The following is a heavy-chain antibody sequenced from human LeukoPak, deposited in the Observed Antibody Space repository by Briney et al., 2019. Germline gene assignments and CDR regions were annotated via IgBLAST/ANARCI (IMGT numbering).Heavy chain of an antibody. V-gene: IGHV3-21*04. CDR2: ISRDSNYI. CDR1: GFTFNSYN. J-gene: IGHJ4*02. CDR3: AKAPSVTDMSLFDY. D-gene: IGHD3-9*01. Sequence: GGSLRLSCAASGFTFNSYNMNWVRQAPGKGLEWVSSISRDSNYISYAESVKGRFTISRDNTKNSLFLRMSGLRAEDTAVYYCAKAPSVTDMSLFDYWGQGTLVTVSS.